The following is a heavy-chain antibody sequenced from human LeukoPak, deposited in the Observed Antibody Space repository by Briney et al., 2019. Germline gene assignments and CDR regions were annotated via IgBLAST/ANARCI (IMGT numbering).Heavy chain of an antibody. Sequence: ASVKVSCKASGGTFSSYAISWVRQAPGQGLEWMGGIIPIFGTANYAQKFQGRVTITTDESTSTAYMELSSLRSEDTAVYYCATSTTVVDYYFDYWGQGTLVTVSS. CDR3: ATSTTVVDYYFDY. CDR1: GGTFSSYA. V-gene: IGHV1-69*05. CDR2: IIPIFGTA. D-gene: IGHD4-23*01. J-gene: IGHJ4*02.